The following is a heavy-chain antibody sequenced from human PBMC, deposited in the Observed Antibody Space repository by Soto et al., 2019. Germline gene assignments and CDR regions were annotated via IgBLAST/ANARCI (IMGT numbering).Heavy chain of an antibody. CDR1: GFTFSRNA. D-gene: IGHD5-18*01. J-gene: IGHJ4*02. CDR3: AKARGHTSGYPVDY. Sequence: SXRRSCASSGFTFSRNAMHWVRQAPGRGLEWVALISFDGSNEYYADSVKGRFTISRDNSKNTLYLQMNSLRAEDTAVYYCAKARGHTSGYPVDYWGQGTMVTV. CDR2: ISFDGSNE. V-gene: IGHV3-30*18.